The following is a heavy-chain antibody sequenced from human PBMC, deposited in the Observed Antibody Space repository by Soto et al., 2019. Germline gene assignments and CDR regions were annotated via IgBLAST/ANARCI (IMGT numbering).Heavy chain of an antibody. V-gene: IGHV3-23*01. CDR3: ASLEQWLPRDY. CDR1: GFTFSYYA. CDR2: ITGSGGNI. Sequence: EVQLLESGGGLVQPGGSLRLSCAASGFTFSYYAMSWVRQAPGKGPEWVSGITGSGGNIYYADSVKGRFTISRDNSKNTLSLQMNSLRVEDTALYYCASLEQWLPRDYWGQGTLVTVSS. J-gene: IGHJ4*02. D-gene: IGHD6-19*01.